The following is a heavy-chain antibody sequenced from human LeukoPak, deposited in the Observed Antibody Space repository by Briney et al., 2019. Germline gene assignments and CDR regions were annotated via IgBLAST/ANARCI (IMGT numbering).Heavy chain of an antibody. Sequence: GGSLRLSCAASAFTFSSYAMSWVRQAPGKGLEWVSAIIGSDNSTYYADSVKGRFTISRDNSKNTLYLQMNSLRAQDTAVYYCAKVFANYYDSSGYYPYPFDYWGQGTLVTVSS. D-gene: IGHD3-22*01. CDR3: AKVFANYYDSSGYYPYPFDY. CDR1: AFTFSSYA. J-gene: IGHJ4*02. CDR2: IIGSDNST. V-gene: IGHV3-23*01.